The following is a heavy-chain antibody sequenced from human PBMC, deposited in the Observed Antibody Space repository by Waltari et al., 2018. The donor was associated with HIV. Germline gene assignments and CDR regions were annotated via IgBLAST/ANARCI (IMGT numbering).Heavy chain of an antibody. Sequence: VQLVESGRGLVQPGGSLRLYCAASGFPFSSSWLHWVRQAPGKGLVWVSRIKSDGTITTYADSVKGRFTISRDNAKNTLFLQMNSLRAEDTAIYYCARDLVVLRYFDWLSTYFDYWGQGTLVTVSS. CDR1: GFPFSSSW. CDR2: IKSDGTIT. J-gene: IGHJ4*02. V-gene: IGHV3-74*01. D-gene: IGHD3-9*01. CDR3: ARDLVVLRYFDWLSTYFDY.